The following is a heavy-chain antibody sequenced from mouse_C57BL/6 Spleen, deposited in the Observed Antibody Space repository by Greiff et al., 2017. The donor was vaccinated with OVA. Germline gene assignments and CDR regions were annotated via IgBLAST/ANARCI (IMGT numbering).Heavy chain of an antibody. V-gene: IGHV1-26*01. CDR2: INPNNGGT. D-gene: IGHD2-4*01. CDR3: ARWEDYDLCDD. Sequence: VQLQQSGPELVKPGASVKISCKASGYTFTDYYMNWVKQSHGKSLEWIGDINPNNGGTSYNQKFKGKATLTVDKSSSTAYMELRSLTSEDSAVYYCARWEDYDLCDDWGQGTTLTVSS. J-gene: IGHJ2*01. CDR1: GYTFTDYY.